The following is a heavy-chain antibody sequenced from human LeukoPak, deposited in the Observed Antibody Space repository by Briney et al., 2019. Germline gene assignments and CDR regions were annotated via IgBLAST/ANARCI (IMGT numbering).Heavy chain of an antibody. CDR2: ISFDGTNK. Sequence: PGGSLRLSCAASGFTFIRYGMHWVRQAPGKGLEWVAVISFDGTNKYYADSVKGRFTISRDNSKKTLDLQVNSLRAEDTAVYYCATSIIAAVGRDYYHAMDAWGQGTTVTVSS. CDR3: ATSIIAAVGRDYYHAMDA. V-gene: IGHV3-30*03. D-gene: IGHD6-13*01. J-gene: IGHJ6*02. CDR1: GFTFIRYG.